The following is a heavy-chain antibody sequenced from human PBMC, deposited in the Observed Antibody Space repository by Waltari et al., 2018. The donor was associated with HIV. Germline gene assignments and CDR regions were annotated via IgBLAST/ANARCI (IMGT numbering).Heavy chain of an antibody. CDR3: VKGGGYYDSTGNVPFDY. J-gene: IGHJ4*02. V-gene: IGHV3-23*01. CDR1: GIGFRRYA. CDR2: IGGGGDRS. Sequence: VQLLESGGGLVQSGGSLTLSCAASGIGFRRYAIIWVRQGPGKGLEWVSAIGGGGDRSYYVDSVKGRFTISRDNSKNTLSLQMNGLRAEDTAVYYCVKGGGYYDSTGNVPFDYWGQGSLVTVSS. D-gene: IGHD3-3*01.